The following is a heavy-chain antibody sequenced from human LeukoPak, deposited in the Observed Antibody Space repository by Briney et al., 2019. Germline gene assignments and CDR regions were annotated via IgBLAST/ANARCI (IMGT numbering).Heavy chain of an antibody. J-gene: IGHJ4*02. V-gene: IGHV1-2*02. CDR2: INPNSGGT. D-gene: IGHD1-26*01. Sequence: VASVKVSCTASGYTFTGYYMHWVRQAPGQGLEWMGWINPNSGGTNYAQKFQGRVTMTRDTSISTAYMELSRLRSDDTAVYYCARDPAGELLFDYWGQGTLVTVSS. CDR1: GYTFTGYY. CDR3: ARDPAGELLFDY.